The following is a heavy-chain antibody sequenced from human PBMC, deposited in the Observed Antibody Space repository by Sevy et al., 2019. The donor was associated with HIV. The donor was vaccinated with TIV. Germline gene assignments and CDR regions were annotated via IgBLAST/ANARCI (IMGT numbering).Heavy chain of an antibody. Sequence: GGSLRLSCAASGLTFSSYSMNWVRQAPGKGLEWVSYISNSGSTKHYADSVEGRFPISRDNAKNSLYLHMNSLRDEDTAVYYCVVTYYYDSSGYADFDYWGQGTLVTVSS. D-gene: IGHD3-22*01. V-gene: IGHV3-48*02. CDR3: VVTYYYDSSGYADFDY. J-gene: IGHJ4*02. CDR2: ISNSGSTK. CDR1: GLTFSSYS.